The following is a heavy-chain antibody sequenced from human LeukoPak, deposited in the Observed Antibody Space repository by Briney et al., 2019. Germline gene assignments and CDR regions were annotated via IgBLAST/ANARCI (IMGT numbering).Heavy chain of an antibody. CDR1: GESFSYNY. CDR3: ARGLGPMSPSLDY. D-gene: IGHD3-22*01. J-gene: IGHJ4*02. Sequence: SETLSLTCAVSGESFSYNYWTWVRQPPGKGLEWVGDINHSGRVNYRPSLKRRVTISVDTSKSQFSLKLSAVTAADTAVYYCARGLGPMSPSLDYWGQGSLVTVSS. CDR2: INHSGRV. V-gene: IGHV4-34*01.